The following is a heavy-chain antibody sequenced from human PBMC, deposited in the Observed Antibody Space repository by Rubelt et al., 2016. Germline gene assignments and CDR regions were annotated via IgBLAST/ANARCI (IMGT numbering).Heavy chain of an antibody. D-gene: IGHD2-21*01. CDR1: GGSISSYY. CDR3: ARGGTDEFANWFDP. V-gene: IGHV4-59*01. Sequence: QVQLQESGPGLVKPSETLSLTCTVSGGSISSYYWSWIRQPPGKGLEWIGYIYYSGSTNYNPSLNSRVTRSVDTSKNQFSLKLSCVTAADTAVYYGARGGTDEFANWFDPWGQGTLVTVSS. J-gene: IGHJ5*02. CDR2: IYYSGST.